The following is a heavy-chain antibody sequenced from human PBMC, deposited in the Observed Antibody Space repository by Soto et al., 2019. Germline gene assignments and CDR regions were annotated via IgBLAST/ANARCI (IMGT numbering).Heavy chain of an antibody. J-gene: IGHJ3*02. CDR1: GFTFSSYA. V-gene: IGHV3-23*01. CDR2: ISGSGGST. Sequence: GGSLRLSCAASGFTFSSYAMSWVRQAPGKGLEWVSAISGSGGSTYYADSVKGRFTISRDNSKNTLYLQMNSLRAEDTAVYYCAKEIKVYDFWSAHTWGGAFDIWGQGTMVTVSS. D-gene: IGHD3-3*01. CDR3: AKEIKVYDFWSAHTWGGAFDI.